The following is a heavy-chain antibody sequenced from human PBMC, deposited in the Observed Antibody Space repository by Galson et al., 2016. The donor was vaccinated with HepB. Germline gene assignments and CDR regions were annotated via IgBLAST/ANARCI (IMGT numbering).Heavy chain of an antibody. V-gene: IGHV3-7*01. J-gene: IGHJ3*02. CDR3: ARDPRRTTIEYAFDI. CDR1: GFPFSFYS. D-gene: IGHD1-26*01. Sequence: SLRLSCAASGFPFSFYSMAWVRQAPGKGLEWVASIERVGSQYVDSVTGRFTISRDNTKNSLYLQMNSLRAEDTAIYYCARDPRRTTIEYAFDIWGQGTMVTFSS. CDR2: IERVGSQ.